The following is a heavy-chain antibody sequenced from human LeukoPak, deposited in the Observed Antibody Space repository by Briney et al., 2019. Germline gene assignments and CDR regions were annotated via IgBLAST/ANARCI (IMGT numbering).Heavy chain of an antibody. CDR1: VGSISSSSYY. V-gene: IGHV4-39*01. Sequence: SETLSLTCTVSVGSISSSSYYWGWIRQPPGKGLEWIGSIYYSGSTYYNPSLKSRVTISVDTSKNQFSLKLSSVTAADTAVYYCASELYYDILTAESDYWGQGTLVTVSS. D-gene: IGHD3-9*01. CDR3: ASELYYDILTAESDY. CDR2: IYYSGST. J-gene: IGHJ4*02.